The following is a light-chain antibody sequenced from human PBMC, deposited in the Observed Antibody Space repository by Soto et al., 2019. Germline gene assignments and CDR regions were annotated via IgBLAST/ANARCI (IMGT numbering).Light chain of an antibody. CDR2: EVT. J-gene: IGLJ1*01. V-gene: IGLV2-14*01. CDR1: SSDIGGYNA. CDR3: NSFRVSHLYV. Sequence: QSVLTQPASVSGSPGQTITISCTGTSSDIGGYNAVSWYQHHPGKAPKLIIYEVTHRPSGVSDRFSASKSGNTASLTISGLQAEDEAEYYGNSFRVSHLYVFGTGTKVTVL.